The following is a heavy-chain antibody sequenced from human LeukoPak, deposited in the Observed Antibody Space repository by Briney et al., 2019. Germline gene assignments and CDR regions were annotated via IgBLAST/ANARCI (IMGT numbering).Heavy chain of an antibody. CDR2: VYKDGRT. CDR1: GVSTSTFY. D-gene: IGHD5-18*01. J-gene: IGHJ5*02. CDR3: ARLSGYSYGYANWFDP. Sequence: TSETLSLTCTVSGVSTSTFYWSWFRQPAGKGLEWIGRVYKDGRTDYNPSLKSRVTISVDTSKNQFSLKLSSVTAADTAVYYCARLSGYSYGYANWFDPWGQGTLVTVSS. V-gene: IGHV4-4*07.